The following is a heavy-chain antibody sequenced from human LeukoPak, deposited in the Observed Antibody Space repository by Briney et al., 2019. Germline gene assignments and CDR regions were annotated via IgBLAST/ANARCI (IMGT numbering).Heavy chain of an antibody. CDR2: IYTSGST. D-gene: IGHD1-1*01. Sequence: PSETLSLTCTVSGGSISSYYWNWIRQPAGKGLEWTGRIYTSGSTNYNPSLKSRVTMSVDTSKNQFSLKLSSVTAADTAVYYCARDYNWNGLLWYWGQGTLATVSS. CDR1: GGSISSYY. V-gene: IGHV4-4*07. CDR3: ARDYNWNGLLWY. J-gene: IGHJ4*02.